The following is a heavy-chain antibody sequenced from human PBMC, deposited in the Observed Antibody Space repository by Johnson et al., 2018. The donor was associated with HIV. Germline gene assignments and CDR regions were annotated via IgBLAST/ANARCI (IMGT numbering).Heavy chain of an antibody. V-gene: IGHV3-7*05. CDR2: IKQGGSEK. CDR3: ARGWSGAFDI. J-gene: IGHJ3*02. D-gene: IGHD2-15*01. CDR1: GFTFSSYW. Sequence: VQLMESGGGLVQPGGSLRLSCAASGFTFSSYWMSWVRQAPGKGLEWVANIKQGGSEKYYVDSVKGRFIVSRDNAKNLLYLQMSSLRAEETAVYYCARGWSGAFDIWGQGTMVTVSS.